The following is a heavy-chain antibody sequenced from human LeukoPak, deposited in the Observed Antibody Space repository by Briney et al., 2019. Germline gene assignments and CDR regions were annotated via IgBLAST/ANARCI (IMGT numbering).Heavy chain of an antibody. Sequence: GGSLRLSCAASGFTFSSYDMHWVRQATGKGLEWVSAIGTAGDTYYPGSVKGRFTISGENAKNSLYLQMNSLRAGDTAVYYCARVRASANYYYGMDVWGQGTTVTVSS. CDR1: GFTFSSYD. J-gene: IGHJ6*02. CDR3: ARVRASANYYYGMDV. V-gene: IGHV3-13*01. D-gene: IGHD6-25*01. CDR2: IGTAGDT.